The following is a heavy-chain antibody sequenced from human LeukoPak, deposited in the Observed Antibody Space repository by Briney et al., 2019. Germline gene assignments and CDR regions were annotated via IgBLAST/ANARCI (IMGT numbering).Heavy chain of an antibody. CDR2: IIPIFGTA. Sequence: ASVKVSCKASGGTFSSYAISWVRQAPGQGLEWMGGIIPIFGTANYAQKFQGRVTITADESTSTAYMELSSLRSEDTAVYYCARPFPYYDSSGYGDYFDYWGQGTLVTVSS. V-gene: IGHV1-69*13. D-gene: IGHD3-22*01. CDR1: GGTFSSYA. J-gene: IGHJ4*02. CDR3: ARPFPYYDSSGYGDYFDY.